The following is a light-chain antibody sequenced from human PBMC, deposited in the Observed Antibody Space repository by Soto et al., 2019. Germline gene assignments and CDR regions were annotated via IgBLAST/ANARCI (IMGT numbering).Light chain of an antibody. J-gene: IGKJ5*01. CDR3: QQANSFPIT. CDR1: QGLKF. CDR2: EAT. V-gene: IGKV1-12*01. Sequence: DIRITQSPSSVSASVLDTFTITCRASQGLKFLAWYQQKPGKAPRLLIYEATNLQSGVPPRFSGSGSGTDFTLTISSLQPEDFATYFCQQANSFPITFGQGTRLEIK.